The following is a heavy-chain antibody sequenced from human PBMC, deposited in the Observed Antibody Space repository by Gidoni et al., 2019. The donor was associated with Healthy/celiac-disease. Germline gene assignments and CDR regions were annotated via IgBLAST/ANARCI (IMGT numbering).Heavy chain of an antibody. CDR3: ASTQQRPPNWFDP. D-gene: IGHD6-25*01. CDR2: IIPILGTA. V-gene: IGHV1-69*06. CDR1: GGTYSSYA. Sequence: QSQLVQSGAEVKKPGSSVKVSCKASGGTYSSYAISWVRQAPGQGLEWTGGIIPILGTANYAQKFQGRVTITADKSTSTAYMELSSRRSEDTAVYYWASTQQRPPNWFDPWGQGTLVTVSS. J-gene: IGHJ5*02.